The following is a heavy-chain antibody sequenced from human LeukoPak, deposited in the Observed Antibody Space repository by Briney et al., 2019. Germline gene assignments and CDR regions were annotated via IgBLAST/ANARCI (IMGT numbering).Heavy chain of an antibody. CDR1: GGSISSYY. CDR2: IYYSGST. D-gene: IGHD2-2*02. V-gene: IGHV4-59*12. CDR3: ARGRVDIVVVPAAIFGGGFDY. Sequence: ASETLSLTYTVSGGSISSYYWSWIRQPPGKGLEWIGYIYYSGSTNYNPSLKSRVTISVDTSKNQFSLKLSSVTAADTAVYYCARGRVDIVVVPAAIFGGGFDYWGQGTLVTVSS. J-gene: IGHJ4*02.